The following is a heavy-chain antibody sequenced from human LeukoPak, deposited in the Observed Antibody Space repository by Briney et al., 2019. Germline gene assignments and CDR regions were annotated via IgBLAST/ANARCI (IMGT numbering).Heavy chain of an antibody. CDR1: GGSFSGYY. CDR3: ARVGLIVGATKTPGFDP. V-gene: IGHV4-34*01. D-gene: IGHD1-26*01. CDR2: IYYSGST. J-gene: IGHJ5*02. Sequence: SETLSLTCAVYGGSFSGYYWSWIRQPPGKGLEWIGSIYYSGSTYYNPSLKSRVTISVDTSKNQFSLKLSSVTAADTAVYYCARVGLIVGATKTPGFDPWGQGTLVTVSS.